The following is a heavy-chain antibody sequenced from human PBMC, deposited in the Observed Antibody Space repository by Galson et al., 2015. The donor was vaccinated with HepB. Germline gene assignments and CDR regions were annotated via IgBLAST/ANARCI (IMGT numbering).Heavy chain of an antibody. CDR2: INPKNSVT. CDR3: AREGTGTKNYPMDH. D-gene: IGHD2-8*02. CDR1: GYTFTNYF. Sequence: SVKVSCKASGYTFTNYFMHWVRQAPRQGLEWMGRINPKNSVTNYAPKFKGRLTMTRDTAIRTAYMELSSLRSDDTAVYYCAREGTGTKNYPMDHWGKGTLVTVSS. V-gene: IGHV1-2*06. J-gene: IGHJ4*02.